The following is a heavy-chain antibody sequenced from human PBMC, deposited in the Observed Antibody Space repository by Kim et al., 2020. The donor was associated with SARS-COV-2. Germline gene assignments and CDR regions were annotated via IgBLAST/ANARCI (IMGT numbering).Heavy chain of an antibody. J-gene: IGHJ4*02. CDR2: ISYDGSNK. Sequence: GGSLRLSCAASGFTFSSYGMHWVRQAPGKGLEWVAVISYDGSNKYYADSVKGRFTISRDNSKNTLYLQMNRLRAEDTAVYYCAKDGMITFGGVIDAYFDYWGQGTLVTVSS. CDR3: AKDGMITFGGVIDAYFDY. CDR1: GFTFSSYG. D-gene: IGHD3-16*02. V-gene: IGHV3-30*18.